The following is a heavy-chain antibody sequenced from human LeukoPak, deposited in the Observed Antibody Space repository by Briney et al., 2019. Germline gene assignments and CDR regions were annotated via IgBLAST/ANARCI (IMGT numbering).Heavy chain of an antibody. J-gene: IGHJ4*02. CDR1: GFTFSSYA. CDR2: ISYSGGST. CDR3: AKCSAYYFDSSLSDYFDY. V-gene: IGHV3-23*01. D-gene: IGHD3-22*01. Sequence: GGPLRLSCAASGFTFSSYAMTWVRQAPGKGLEWVSGISYSGGSTYYAGSVKGQFTISRDNSKNTLYLQMNSLRADDTAVYYCAKCSAYYFDSSLSDYFDYWGQGTLVTVSS.